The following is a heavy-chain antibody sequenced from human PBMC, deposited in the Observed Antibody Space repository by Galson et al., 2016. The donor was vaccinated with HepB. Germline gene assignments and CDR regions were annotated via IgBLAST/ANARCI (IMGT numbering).Heavy chain of an antibody. CDR1: GDSISEPHW. D-gene: IGHD3-16*01. CDR2: IYPSGRT. J-gene: IGHJ5*01. V-gene: IGHV4-4*02. CDR3: AREWGGAGRYDS. Sequence: SETLSLTCSVSGDSISEPHWWIWVRQPPGKGLEWIGQIYPSGRTNYSLSLRSRVTILVDKSKNQFSLNLSSVTAADTAVYYCAREWGGAGRYDSWGPGRLVTLSA.